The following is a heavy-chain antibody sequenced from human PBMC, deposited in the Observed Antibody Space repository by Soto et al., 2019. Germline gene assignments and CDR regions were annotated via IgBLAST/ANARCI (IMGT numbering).Heavy chain of an antibody. V-gene: IGHV3-23*01. CDR2: ISGSGGST. Sequence: GGSLRLSCAASGFTFSSYAMSWVRQAPGKGLEWVSAISGSGGSTYYADSVKGRFTISRDNSKNTLYLQMNSLRAEDTAVYYCAKDSGGSHYYDTKGIAHPWGQGTLVTVSS. J-gene: IGHJ5*02. CDR3: AKDSGGSHYYDTKGIAHP. D-gene: IGHD3-22*01. CDR1: GFTFSSYA.